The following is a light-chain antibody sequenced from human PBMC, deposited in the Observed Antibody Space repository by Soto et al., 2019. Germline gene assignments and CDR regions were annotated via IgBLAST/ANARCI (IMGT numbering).Light chain of an antibody. V-gene: IGKV3-11*01. Sequence: EIVLTQSPATLSLSPGERATLSCRASQSVFSYLAWYQQKPGQAPRLLIYDVSNRATGIPTRFIGSGSETDFTLTISSLEPEDFAVYYCQQRSNWPPFTFGPGTKVDLK. CDR1: QSVFSY. CDR3: QQRSNWPPFT. J-gene: IGKJ3*01. CDR2: DVS.